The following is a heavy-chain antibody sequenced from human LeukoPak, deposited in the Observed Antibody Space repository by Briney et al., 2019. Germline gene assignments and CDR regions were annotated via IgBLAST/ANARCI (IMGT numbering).Heavy chain of an antibody. Sequence: GGSLRLSCAAAGFRFSNYWMTWARQAPGKGLEWVANTNQDGSQKNYLDSVRGRFTLSRDNDKSPLYLWMNSLRVDETAVYVCLGSASYTHWGQGTLVTVSS. V-gene: IGHV3-7*01. D-gene: IGHD3-10*01. CDR2: TNQDGSQK. J-gene: IGHJ4*02. CDR1: GFRFSNYW. CDR3: LGSASYTH.